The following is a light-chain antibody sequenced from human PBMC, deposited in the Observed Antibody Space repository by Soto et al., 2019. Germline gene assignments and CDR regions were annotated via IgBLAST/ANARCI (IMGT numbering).Light chain of an antibody. CDR3: QQFESYS. J-gene: IGKJ2*01. CDR2: DAS. Sequence: DIQMTQSPSTLSASVRDRVTITCRASQSISNWLAWYQQKAGKAPKLLIYDASTLESGVPSRFSGFGSGTEFTLTISSLQPDDFATYHCQQFESYSFGQGTKVDIK. CDR1: QSISNW. V-gene: IGKV1-5*01.